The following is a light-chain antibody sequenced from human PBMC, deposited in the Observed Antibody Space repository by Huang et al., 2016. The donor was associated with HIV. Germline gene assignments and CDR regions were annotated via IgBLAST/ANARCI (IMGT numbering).Light chain of an antibody. CDR3: QHYNNWPPWT. CDR1: QGVSNN. J-gene: IGKJ1*01. V-gene: IGKV3D-15*01. CDR2: GAS. Sequence: EIVMTQSPATLSVSPGERATHSCRASQGVSNNIAWYQQKPGQTPRLLIHGASTRATGIAAKFSGRGSGTDFTLTITSLQPEDSAVYYCQHYNNWPPWTFGPGTQVEI.